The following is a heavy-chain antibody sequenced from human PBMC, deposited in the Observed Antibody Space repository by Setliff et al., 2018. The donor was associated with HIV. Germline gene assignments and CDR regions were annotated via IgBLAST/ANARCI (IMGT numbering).Heavy chain of an antibody. CDR1: GYTFTSYY. CDR3: ARAGYDYGDLSGMDV. V-gene: IGHV1-46*01. CDR2: INPSGGST. Sequence: ASVKVSCKASGYTFTSYYMHWVRQAPGQGLEWMGIINPSGGSTSYAQKLQGRVTMTRDTSTSTVYMELSSLRSEDTAVYYCARAGYDYGDLSGMDVWGQGTTVTVSS. D-gene: IGHD4-17*01. J-gene: IGHJ6*02.